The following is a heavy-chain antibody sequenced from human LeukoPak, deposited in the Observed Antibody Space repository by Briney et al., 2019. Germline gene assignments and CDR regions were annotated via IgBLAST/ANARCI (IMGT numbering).Heavy chain of an antibody. Sequence: SQTLSLTCAISGDGVSSNSAAWSWIRQSPSRGLEWLGRTYYRSKWYNDSAASVKSRITINPDTSKNQFSLQLNSVTPEDTAVYYCTRGFYGFDIWGQGTMVIVSS. CDR1: GDGVSSNSAA. CDR3: TRGFYGFDI. J-gene: IGHJ3*02. D-gene: IGHD3-10*01. V-gene: IGHV6-1*01. CDR2: TYYRSKWYN.